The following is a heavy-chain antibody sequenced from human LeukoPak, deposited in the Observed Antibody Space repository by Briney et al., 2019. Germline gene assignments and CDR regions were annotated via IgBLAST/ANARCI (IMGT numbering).Heavy chain of an antibody. J-gene: IGHJ6*03. CDR2: IYYSGIT. Sequence: SETLSLTCAVSGGSISSGIYYWGCVRRPPREGLWWIGSIYYSGITYYNPSLKSRVTISVDTSKNQFSLKLSSVTAADTAVYYCARQAIYYYYMDVWGKGTTVTVSS. V-gene: IGHV4-39*01. CDR3: ARQAIYYYYMDV. CDR1: GGSISSGIYY.